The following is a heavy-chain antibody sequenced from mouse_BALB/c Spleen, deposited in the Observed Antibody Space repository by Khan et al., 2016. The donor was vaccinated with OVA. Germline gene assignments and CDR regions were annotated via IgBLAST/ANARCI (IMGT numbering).Heavy chain of an antibody. CDR2: INTYTGEP. CDR1: GYTFTNYG. Sequence: QIQLVQSGPELKKPGETVKISCKASGYTFTNYGMNWVKQALGKGLKWMGWINTYTGEPTYADDFKGRFAFSLETSASTAYLQINNLKNEDTATYFCARGEVPYAMDYWGQGTSVTVSS. J-gene: IGHJ4*01. V-gene: IGHV9-3-1*01. CDR3: ARGEVPYAMDY.